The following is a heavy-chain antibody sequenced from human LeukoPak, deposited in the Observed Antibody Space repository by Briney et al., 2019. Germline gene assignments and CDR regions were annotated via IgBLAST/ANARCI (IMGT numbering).Heavy chain of an antibody. V-gene: IGHV1-46*01. Sequence: ASVKVSCKASGYTFTSYYMHWVRQAPGQGLEWMGIINPNGASTSYAQKFQGRVTMTRDTSASTVYMELSSLRSEDTAVYYCARGDILTGTFDYWGQGTLVPVSS. CDR2: INPNGAST. CDR3: ARGDILTGTFDY. J-gene: IGHJ4*02. D-gene: IGHD3-9*01. CDR1: GYTFTSYY.